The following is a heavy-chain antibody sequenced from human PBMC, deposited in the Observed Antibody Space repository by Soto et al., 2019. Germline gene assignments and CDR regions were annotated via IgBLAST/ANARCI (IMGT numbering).Heavy chain of an antibody. D-gene: IGHD5-12*01. J-gene: IGHJ6*02. CDR2: VWYDGGNK. Sequence: QVQLVESGGGVVQPGRSLRLSCAASGFTFSSYGMHWVRQAPGKGLEWVALVWYDGGNKYYVDSVKGRFTISRDNSKNTLYLEMNSLRDEDTAVYYCVRAAGYSGYDYVYYYGMDVWSQGTTVTVSS. CDR3: VRAAGYSGYDYVYYYGMDV. CDR1: GFTFSSYG. V-gene: IGHV3-33*01.